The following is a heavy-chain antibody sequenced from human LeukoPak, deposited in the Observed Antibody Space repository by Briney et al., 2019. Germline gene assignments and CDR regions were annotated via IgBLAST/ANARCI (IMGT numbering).Heavy chain of an antibody. CDR2: ISGSGGST. D-gene: IGHD6-13*01. J-gene: IGHJ4*02. CDR3: AKDNAAADDY. CDR1: GFTLSSYW. V-gene: IGHV3-23*01. Sequence: GGSLRLSCAASGFTLSSYWMSWVRQAPGKGLEWVSAISGSGGSTYYADSVKGRFTISRDNSKNTLYLQMNSLRAEDTAVYYCAKDNAAADDYWGQGTLVTVSS.